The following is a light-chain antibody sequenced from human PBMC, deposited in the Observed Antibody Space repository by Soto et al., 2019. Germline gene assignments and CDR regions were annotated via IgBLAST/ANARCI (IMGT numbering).Light chain of an antibody. V-gene: IGKV3-20*01. CDR1: HSFSSNF. J-gene: IGKJ1*01. Sequence: EIVLTQSPGTLSLSPGERATVSCMASHSFSSNFLAWYQQKPGQAPRLLIYGASSRAPGIPDRFSGRGSGTDFTLTIARLEPEDFAVYYCQQYGGSSWTFGQGTKVDIK. CDR3: QQYGGSSWT. CDR2: GAS.